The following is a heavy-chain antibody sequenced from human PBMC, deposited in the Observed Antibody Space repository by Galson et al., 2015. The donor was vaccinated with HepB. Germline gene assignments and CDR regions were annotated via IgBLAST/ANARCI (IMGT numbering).Heavy chain of an antibody. J-gene: IGHJ4*02. CDR1: GYTFTGYH. CDR2: INPNSGGT. D-gene: IGHD1-1*01. CDR3: AREYSRTTGTTVWSNFDY. V-gene: IGHV1-2*06. Sequence: SVKVSCKASGYTFTGYHMHWVRQAPGQGLEWMGRINPNSGGTNYAQKFQGRVTMTRDTSISTAYMELSRLRSDDTAVYYCAREYSRTTGTTVWSNFDYWGQGTLVTVSS.